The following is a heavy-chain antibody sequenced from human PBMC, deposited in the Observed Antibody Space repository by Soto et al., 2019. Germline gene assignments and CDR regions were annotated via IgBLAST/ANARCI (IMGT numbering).Heavy chain of an antibody. CDR3: ARGGTSYGDDVWEASYSNGLDV. V-gene: IGHV1-69*01. CDR1: GGTFNKFA. J-gene: IGHJ6*02. CDR2: TIPFLGSS. Sequence: QVQLVQSGAEVKKPGSSVKVSCEASGGTFNKFAISWVRQAPGQGLEWLVGTIPFLGSSKYAQKFQGRVTITADESANTAYMQLSSLRSEDTDIYYCARGGTSYGDDVWEASYSNGLDVWGQGTTVTVSS. D-gene: IGHD3-16*01.